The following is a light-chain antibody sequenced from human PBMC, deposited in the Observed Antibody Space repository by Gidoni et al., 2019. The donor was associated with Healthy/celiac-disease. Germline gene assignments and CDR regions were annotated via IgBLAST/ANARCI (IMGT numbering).Light chain of an antibody. CDR2: DAS. CDR3: QQFNSYPRT. Sequence: AIQLTQSPSSLSASVGDRVTITCLASQGISSALAWYQQKPGKAPKLLIYDASSLESGGPSRFSCSGSGTDFTLTISSLQPEDFATYYCQQFNSYPRTFGQGTKVEIK. V-gene: IGKV1-13*02. CDR1: QGISSA. J-gene: IGKJ1*01.